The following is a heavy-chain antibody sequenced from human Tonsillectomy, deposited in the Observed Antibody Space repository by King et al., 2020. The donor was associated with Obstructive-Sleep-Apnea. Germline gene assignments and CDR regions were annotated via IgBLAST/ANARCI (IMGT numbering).Heavy chain of an antibody. V-gene: IGHV4-30-2*01. CDR3: ASLGHYGDFRRIDY. Sequence: QLQESGSGLVKPSQTLSLTCAVSGGSISSGDYSWSWIRQPPGKGLEWIAYIYHSGSTYYNPSLKSRVTMSVDRSKNQVSLKLTSMTAADTAVYYCASLGHYGDFRRIDYWGQGTLVTVSS. D-gene: IGHD4-17*01. CDR2: IYHSGST. CDR1: GGSISSGDYS. J-gene: IGHJ4*02.